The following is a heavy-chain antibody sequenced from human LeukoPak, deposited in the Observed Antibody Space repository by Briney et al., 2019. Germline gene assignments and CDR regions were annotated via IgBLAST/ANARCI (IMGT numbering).Heavy chain of an antibody. CDR1: GGSFSGYY. Sequence: PSETLSLTCAVYGGSFSGYYWNWIRQPPGKGLEWVGEINHSGSTNYNPSLKSRVTISVDTSKNQFSLKLSSVTAADTAVYYCARERFLEWLSDSYYYYGMDVWGQGTTVTVSS. D-gene: IGHD3-3*01. V-gene: IGHV4-34*01. J-gene: IGHJ6*02. CDR3: ARERFLEWLSDSYYYYGMDV. CDR2: INHSGST.